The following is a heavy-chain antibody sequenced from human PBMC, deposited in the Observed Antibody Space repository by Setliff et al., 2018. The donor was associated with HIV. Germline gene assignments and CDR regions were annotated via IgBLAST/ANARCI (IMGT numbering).Heavy chain of an antibody. J-gene: IGHJ4*02. Sequence: ASVKVSCKAPGYTFSSYSLHWVRQGPGQGLEWMGIITPSGGSRRYAQKFQGRLTMTRDMSTSTVHMDLSNLRPEDTAVYYCARDVDVYDILTGYHFDYWGQGTLVTVSS. CDR1: GYTFSSYS. CDR2: ITPSGGSR. D-gene: IGHD3-9*01. V-gene: IGHV1-46*01. CDR3: ARDVDVYDILTGYHFDY.